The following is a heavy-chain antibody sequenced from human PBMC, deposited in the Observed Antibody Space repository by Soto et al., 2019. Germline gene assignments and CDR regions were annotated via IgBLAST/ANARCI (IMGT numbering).Heavy chain of an antibody. V-gene: IGHV5-51*01. D-gene: IGHD6-13*01. CDR1: GYIFTSFW. Sequence: EVQLVQSGAEVKKPGESLKISCKGSGYIFTSFWIGWVRQMPGKGLEWMGIIYPGDSDTIYSPSFQGQVTFSADKSISTAYLQWSSLKASDIAMYYCAVRGYNSSWTAFDYWGQGTLVTVSS. J-gene: IGHJ4*02. CDR3: AVRGYNSSWTAFDY. CDR2: IYPGDSDT.